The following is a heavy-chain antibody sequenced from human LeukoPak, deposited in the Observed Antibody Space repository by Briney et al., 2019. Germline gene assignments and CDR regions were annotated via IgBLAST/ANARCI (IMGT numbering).Heavy chain of an antibody. J-gene: IGHJ3*02. D-gene: IGHD1-1*01. CDR3: ARGVSVQLERRRAFDI. V-gene: IGHV1-46*01. CDR2: INPGLGST. CDR1: GYAFTSYY. Sequence: ASVKVSCKASGYAFTSYYIHWVRQAPGQGLEWMGIINPGLGSTSYAQKFQGRVTMTRDTSTSTVYMELSSLTYEETAVYYCARGVSVQLERRRAFDIWGQGTMVTVSS.